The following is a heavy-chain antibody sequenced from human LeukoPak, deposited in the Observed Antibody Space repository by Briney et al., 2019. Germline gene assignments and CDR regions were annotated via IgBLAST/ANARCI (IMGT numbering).Heavy chain of an antibody. D-gene: IGHD3-3*01. CDR3: ARGLRFLDG. V-gene: IGHV4-38-2*02. J-gene: IGHJ4*02. CDR1: TYSISSGYY. CDR2: IYHNGNT. Sequence: SETLSLTCTVSTYSISSGYYWGWIRQPPGKGLEWIGNIYHNGNTYYNPSLKSRVTISVDTSKKQFSLKLSSVTAADTAVYYCARGLRFLDGWGQGTVVTVSS.